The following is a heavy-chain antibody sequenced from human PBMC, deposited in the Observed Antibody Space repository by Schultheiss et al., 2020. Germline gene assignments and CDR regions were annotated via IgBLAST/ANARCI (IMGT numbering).Heavy chain of an antibody. CDR2: IYHSGST. V-gene: IGHV4-30-2*01. CDR3: ARGIGPVATPYYYGMDV. D-gene: IGHD5-12*01. J-gene: IGHJ6*02. Sequence: SETLSLTCVVSGGSISSGAYSWSWIRQPPGKGLEWIGYIYHSGSTNYNPSLKSRVTISVDTSKNQFSLKLSSVTAADTAVYYCARGIGPVATPYYYGMDVWGQGTTVTVSS. CDR1: GGSISSGAYS.